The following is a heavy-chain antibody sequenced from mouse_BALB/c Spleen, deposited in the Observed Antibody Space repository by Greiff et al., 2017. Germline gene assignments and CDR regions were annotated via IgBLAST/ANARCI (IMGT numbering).Heavy chain of an antibody. CDR1: GFTFSSYA. D-gene: IGHD2-4*01. V-gene: IGHV5-6-5*01. CDR2: ISSGGST. Sequence: EVHLVESGGGLVKPGGSLKLSCAASGFTFSSYAMSWVRQTPEKRLEWVASISSGGSTYYPDSVKGRFTISRDNARNILYLQMSSLRSEDTAMYYCARVLITWFAYWGQGTLVTVSA. CDR3: ARVLITWFAY. J-gene: IGHJ3*01.